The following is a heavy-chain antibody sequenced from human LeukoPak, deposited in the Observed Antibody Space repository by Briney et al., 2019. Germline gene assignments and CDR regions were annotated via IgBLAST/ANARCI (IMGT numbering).Heavy chain of an antibody. CDR3: ARAAVFDY. V-gene: IGHV4-59*01. J-gene: IGHJ4*02. CDR2: IYYSGST. D-gene: IGHD6-13*01. CDR1: GGSISSYY. Sequence: SQTLSLTCTVSGGSISSYYWSWIRQPPGKGLEWIGYIYYSGSTNYNPSLKSRVTISVDTSKNQFSLKLSSVTAADTAVYYCARAAVFDYWGQGTLVTVSS.